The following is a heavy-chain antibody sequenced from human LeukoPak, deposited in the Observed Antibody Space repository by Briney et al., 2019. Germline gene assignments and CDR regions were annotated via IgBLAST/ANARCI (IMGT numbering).Heavy chain of an antibody. CDR2: ISSSSSYI. CDR3: ARDPAGIVVVTAAFDI. V-gene: IGHV3-21*01. J-gene: IGHJ3*02. Sequence: GGSLRLSCAASGFTFSSYSMNWVRQAPGKRLEWVSSISSSSSYIYYADSVKGRFTISRDNAKNSLYLQMNSLRAEDTAVYYCARDPAGIVVVTAAFDIWGQGTMVTVSS. D-gene: IGHD2-21*02. CDR1: GFTFSSYS.